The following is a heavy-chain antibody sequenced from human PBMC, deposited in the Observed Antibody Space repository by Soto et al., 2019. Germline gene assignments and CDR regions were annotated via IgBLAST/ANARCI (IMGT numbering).Heavy chain of an antibody. Sequence: VGSLRLSCAASGFTFCGYGMHLVPQAPGKGLEWVAFIWHDGGNKFYAESVKGRFTISRDNSKNTLYLQMTSLSAEDTAMYYCARDGDVNTGFGKDYWGQGTLVTVSS. V-gene: IGHV3-33*01. CDR2: IWHDGGNK. J-gene: IGHJ4*02. CDR1: GFTFCGYG. CDR3: ARDGDVNTGFGKDY. D-gene: IGHD3-16*01.